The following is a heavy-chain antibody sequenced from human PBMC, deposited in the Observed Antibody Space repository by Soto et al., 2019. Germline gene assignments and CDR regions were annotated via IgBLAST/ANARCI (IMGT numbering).Heavy chain of an antibody. V-gene: IGHV3-23*01. D-gene: IGHD3-10*01. CDR2: ISGSGGST. CDR3: AKGETLPSGSFDY. J-gene: IGHJ4*02. Sequence: EVQLLESGGGLVQPGGSLRLSCAASGFTFSSYAMSWVRQAPGKGLEWVSAISGSGGSTYYADSVKGRFTISRDNSKNTLYLQMDSLRAEDTAVYYCAKGETLPSGSFDYWGQGTLVTVSS. CDR1: GFTFSSYA.